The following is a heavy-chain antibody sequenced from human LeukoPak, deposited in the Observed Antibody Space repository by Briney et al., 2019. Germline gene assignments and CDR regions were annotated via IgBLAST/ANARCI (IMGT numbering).Heavy chain of an antibody. Sequence: PSETLSLTCTVSGGSISSYYWSWIRQPPGKGLEWIGYIYYSGGTNYNPSLKSRVTISVDTSKNQFSLKLSSVTAADTAVYYCARSYSLLYSSLGYWGXGTLVTVSS. CDR3: ARSYSLLYSSLGY. D-gene: IGHD6-19*01. V-gene: IGHV4-59*01. J-gene: IGHJ4*02. CDR1: GGSISSYY. CDR2: IYYSGGT.